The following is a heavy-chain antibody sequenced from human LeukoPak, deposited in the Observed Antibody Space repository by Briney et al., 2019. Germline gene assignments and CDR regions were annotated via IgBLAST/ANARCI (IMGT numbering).Heavy chain of an antibody. CDR2: IIAYNGNT. J-gene: IGHJ4*02. V-gene: IGHV1-18*01. Sequence: VKDSRMASRYTFTSYGISWVRPAPGRGVEWVGRIIAYNGNTNYAQKLQGRVTMTTDTSTSTAYMELRSLRSDDTAVYYCARDSSPYIGAAGTQVAQFDYWGQGTLVTVSS. CDR1: RYTFTSYG. D-gene: IGHD6-13*01. CDR3: ARDSSPYIGAAGTQVAQFDY.